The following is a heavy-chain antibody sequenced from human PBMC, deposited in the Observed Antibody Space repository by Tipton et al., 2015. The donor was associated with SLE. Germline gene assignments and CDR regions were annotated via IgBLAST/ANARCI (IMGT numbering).Heavy chain of an antibody. J-gene: IGHJ4*02. CDR1: GGSISSRNYF. D-gene: IGHD2-2*01. CDR2: IYYSGST. V-gene: IGHV4-39*01. CDR3: ARRYASAYFDY. Sequence: TLSLTCTVSGGSISSRNYFWGWIRQPPGKGLEWIGSIYYSGSTYYNPSLKSRVTISVDTSKNQFSLKLSSVTAADTAVYYCARRYASAYFDYWGQGTLVTVSS.